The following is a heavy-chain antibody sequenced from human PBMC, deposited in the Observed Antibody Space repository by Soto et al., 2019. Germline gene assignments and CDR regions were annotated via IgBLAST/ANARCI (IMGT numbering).Heavy chain of an antibody. J-gene: IGHJ6*02. Sequence: PSETLSLTCAVYGGSFSGYYWSWIRQPPGKGLEWIGEINHSGSTNYNPSLKSRVTISVDTSKNQLSLKLSSVTAADTAVYYCARTRARGSSGYTYYYYYGMDVWGQGTTVTVSS. D-gene: IGHD3-22*01. CDR2: INHSGST. CDR3: ARTRARGSSGYTYYYYYGMDV. V-gene: IGHV4-34*01. CDR1: GGSFSGYY.